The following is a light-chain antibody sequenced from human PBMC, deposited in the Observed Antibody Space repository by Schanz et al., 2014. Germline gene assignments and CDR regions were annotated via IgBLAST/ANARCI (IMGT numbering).Light chain of an antibody. CDR3: CSYTSSSTWV. J-gene: IGLJ3*02. Sequence: QSALTQPPSVSGSPGQSVTISCTGTSSDVGGYNRVSWYQQPPGTAPKLMIYDVTNRPSGVPDRFSGSKSGSTASLTISGXXXEDEADYYCCSYTSSSTWVFGGGTKLTVL. V-gene: IGLV2-18*02. CDR1: SSDVGGYNR. CDR2: DVT.